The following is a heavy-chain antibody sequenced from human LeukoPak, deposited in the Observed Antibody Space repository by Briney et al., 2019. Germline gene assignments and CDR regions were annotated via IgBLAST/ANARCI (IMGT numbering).Heavy chain of an antibody. V-gene: IGHV3-11*01. D-gene: IGHD5-18*01. Sequence: GGSLRLSCAASGFTFSDYYMSWIRQAPGKGLEWVSYISSSGSTIYYADSVKGRFTISRDNAKTSLYLQMNSLRAEDTAVYYCARETTLGGYSYGYPDYWGQGTLVTVSS. CDR2: ISSSGSTI. CDR1: GFTFSDYY. CDR3: ARETTLGGYSYGYPDY. J-gene: IGHJ4*02.